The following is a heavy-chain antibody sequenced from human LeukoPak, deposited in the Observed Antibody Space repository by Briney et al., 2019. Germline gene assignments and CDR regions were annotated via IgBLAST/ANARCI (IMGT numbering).Heavy chain of an antibody. CDR2: ISSSSSYV. Sequence: GGSLRLSCVVSGFNMSTYSMEWVRQAPGKGLEWVSFISSSSSYVYYADSVKGRFTISRDNTKNSLYLQMSRLTVEDTALYYRARDMGRRGGRLLDHYSSGWFGIDYWGQGALVTVSS. J-gene: IGHJ4*02. V-gene: IGHV3-21*01. D-gene: IGHD6-19*01. CDR1: GFNMSTYS. CDR3: ARDMGRRGGRLLDHYSSGWFGIDY.